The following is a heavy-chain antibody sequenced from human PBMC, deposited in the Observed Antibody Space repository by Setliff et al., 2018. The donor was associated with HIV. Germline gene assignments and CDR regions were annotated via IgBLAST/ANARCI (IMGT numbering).Heavy chain of an antibody. CDR3: ASGPGYGWGSYRLDY. CDR1: GASVSSGGFY. V-gene: IGHV4-61*08. J-gene: IGHJ4*02. Sequence: SETLSLTCTVSGASVSSGGFYWSWIRQPPGKGLEWIGYIYYTGSTYYNPSLKSRVTISLDTSKNQFSLNLSSVTAADTAVYYCASGPGYGWGSYRLDYWGQGTLVTVSS. CDR2: IYYTGST. D-gene: IGHD3-10*01.